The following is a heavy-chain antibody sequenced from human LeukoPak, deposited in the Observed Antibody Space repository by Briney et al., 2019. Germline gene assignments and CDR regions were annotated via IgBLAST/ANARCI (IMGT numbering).Heavy chain of an antibody. V-gene: IGHV1-2*02. Sequence: GASVTLACTASGYTFTGYYMHWVRQAPGQGLEWMGWINPNSSGTNYAQKFQGRVTMTRDTSISTAYMELSRLRSDDTAVYYCARDSGRYCSSTSCLLRIKYYFDYWGQGTLVTVSS. D-gene: IGHD2-2*01. CDR3: ARDSGRYCSSTSCLLRIKYYFDY. CDR1: GYTFTGYY. J-gene: IGHJ4*02. CDR2: INPNSSGT.